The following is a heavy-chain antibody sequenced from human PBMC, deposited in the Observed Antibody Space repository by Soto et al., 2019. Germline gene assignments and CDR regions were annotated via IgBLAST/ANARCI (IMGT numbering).Heavy chain of an antibody. J-gene: IGHJ5*02. CDR2: IIPILGIA. Sequence: QVQLVQSGAEVKKPGSSVKVSCKASGGTFSSYTISWVRQAPGQGREWMGRIIPILGIANYAQKFQGRVTITADKYTSTAYMELSSLRSEATAVYYCASALTMVRGATNWFDPWGQGTLVTVSS. CDR3: ASALTMVRGATNWFDP. D-gene: IGHD3-10*01. V-gene: IGHV1-69*02. CDR1: GGTFSSYT.